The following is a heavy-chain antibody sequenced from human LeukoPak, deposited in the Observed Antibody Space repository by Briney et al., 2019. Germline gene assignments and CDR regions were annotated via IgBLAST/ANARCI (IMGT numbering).Heavy chain of an antibody. CDR1: GGSISSSSYY. CDR3: ARSHHSSWYGDY. V-gene: IGHV4-39*07. D-gene: IGHD6-13*01. Sequence: PSETLSLTCTVSGGSISSSSYYWGWIRQPPGKGLEWIGSIYYSGSTYYNPSLKSRVTISVDTSKNQFSLKLSSVTAADTAVYYCARSHHSSWYGDYWGQGTLVTVSS. CDR2: IYYSGST. J-gene: IGHJ4*02.